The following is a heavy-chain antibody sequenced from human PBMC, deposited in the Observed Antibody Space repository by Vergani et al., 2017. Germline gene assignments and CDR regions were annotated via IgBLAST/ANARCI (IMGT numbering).Heavy chain of an antibody. CDR3: ARDDYGGGRFDP. J-gene: IGHJ5*02. CDR1: GGSISSYY. CDR2: IYYSGST. Sequence: QLQLHESGPGLVKPSETLSLTCTVSGGSISSYYWSWIRQPPGKGLEWIGYIYYSGSTNYNPSLKSRVTISVDTSKNQFSLKLSSVTAAETAVYYCARDDYGGGRFDPWGQGTLVTVSS. D-gene: IGHD4-23*01. V-gene: IGHV4-59*01.